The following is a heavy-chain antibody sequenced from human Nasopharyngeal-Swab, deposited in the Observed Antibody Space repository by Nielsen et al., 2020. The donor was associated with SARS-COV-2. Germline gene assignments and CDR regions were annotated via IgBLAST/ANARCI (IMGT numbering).Heavy chain of an antibody. V-gene: IGHV1-18*01. CDR2: ISAYNGNT. D-gene: IGHD6-19*01. CDR3: ARAVGQQWLVRRNYFDY. J-gene: IGHJ4*02. CDR1: GYTFTSYG. Sequence: ASVKVSCKASGYTFTSYGISWVRQAPAQGLEWMGWISAYNGNTNYAQKLQGRVTMTTDTSTSTAYMELRSLRSDDTAVYYCARAVGQQWLVRRNYFDYWGQGTLVTVSS.